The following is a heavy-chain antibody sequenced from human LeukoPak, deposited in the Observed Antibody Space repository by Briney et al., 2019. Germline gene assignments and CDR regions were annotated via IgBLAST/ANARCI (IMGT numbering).Heavy chain of an antibody. D-gene: IGHD3-9*01. CDR2: IYYSGST. Sequence: SETLSLTCTVSGGSISSYYWSWIRQPPGKGLEWIGYIYYSGSTNYNPSLKSRVTISVDTSKNQFSLKLSSVTAADTAVYYCARDKDRYFGGYFDLWGRGTLVTVSS. CDR3: ARDKDRYFGGYFDL. CDR1: GGSISSYY. V-gene: IGHV4-59*01. J-gene: IGHJ2*01.